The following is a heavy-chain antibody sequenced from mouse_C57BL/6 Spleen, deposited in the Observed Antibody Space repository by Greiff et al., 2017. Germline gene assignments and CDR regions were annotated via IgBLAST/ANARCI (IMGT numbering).Heavy chain of an antibody. Sequence: QQSCKASGYTFTSYWMHWVKQRTGQGLEWIGNINPSNGGTNYNEKFKSKATMTVDTSSSTAYMQLSSLTSEDSAVYYCARDNWDDWYFDVWGTGTTVTVSS. J-gene: IGHJ1*03. V-gene: IGHV1-53*01. CDR1: GYTFTSYW. D-gene: IGHD4-1*01. CDR3: ARDNWDDWYFDV. CDR2: INPSNGGT.